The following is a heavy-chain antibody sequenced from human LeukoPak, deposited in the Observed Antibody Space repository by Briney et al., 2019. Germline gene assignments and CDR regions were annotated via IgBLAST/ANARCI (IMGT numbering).Heavy chain of an antibody. Sequence: GASVKVSCKASGYTFTSYDINWVRQATRQGLEWMGWMNPNSGNTGYAQKFQGRVTMTRDTSISTAYMELSRLRSDDTAVYYCARDPSSDSSSWGPHFGYWGQGTLVTVSS. CDR2: MNPNSGNT. CDR3: ARDPSSDSSSWGPHFGY. J-gene: IGHJ4*02. V-gene: IGHV1-8*02. D-gene: IGHD6-13*01. CDR1: GYTFTSYD.